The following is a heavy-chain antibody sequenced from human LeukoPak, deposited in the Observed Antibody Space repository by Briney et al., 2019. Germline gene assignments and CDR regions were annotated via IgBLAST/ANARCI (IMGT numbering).Heavy chain of an antibody. CDR2: IYPGDSDT. CDR1: GYTFTTYL. D-gene: IGHD1-20*01. CDR3: ARLAITGATLYYFDY. V-gene: IGHV5-51*01. Sequence: GESLKISCKGSGYTFTTYLIAWVRQMPGKGLEWMGIIYPGDSDTRYSPSFQGQVTISADKSISTAYLQWSSLKASDTAMFYCARLAITGATLYYFDYWGQGTLVTVSS. J-gene: IGHJ4*02.